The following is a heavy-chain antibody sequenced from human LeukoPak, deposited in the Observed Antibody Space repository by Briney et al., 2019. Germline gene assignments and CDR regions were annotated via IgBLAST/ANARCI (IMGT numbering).Heavy chain of an antibody. D-gene: IGHD3-16*01. J-gene: IGHJ5*02. CDR3: AKGGALDP. V-gene: IGHV3-23*01. CDR2: ISASGDST. CDR1: GFTFSSHA. Sequence: GGSLRLSCAASGFTFSSHAMSWVRQAAGKGPEWVSVISASGDSTYYADAVKGRFTISRDNSKNTLWLQMNSLGVEDTAVYYCAKGGALDPWGQGTLVTVSS.